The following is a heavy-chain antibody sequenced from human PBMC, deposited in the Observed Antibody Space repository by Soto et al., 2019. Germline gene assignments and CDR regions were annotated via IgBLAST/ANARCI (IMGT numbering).Heavy chain of an antibody. CDR2: IHYTGIT. J-gene: IGHJ5*02. Sequence: PSDTLSLTCTVSGGSVSGVDYFWSWIRESPGKGLEWIGYIHYTGITHLNPSLESRLTMAVDTSKNEFSLKLTSVSAADTAVYFCAREERKGIISWFAPWGQGTPVTVSS. D-gene: IGHD2-21*01. V-gene: IGHV4-30-4*02. CDR3: AREERKGIISWFAP. CDR1: GGSVSGVDYF.